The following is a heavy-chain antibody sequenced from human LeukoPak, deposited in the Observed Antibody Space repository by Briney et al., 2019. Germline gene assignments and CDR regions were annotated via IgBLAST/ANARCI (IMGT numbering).Heavy chain of an antibody. CDR3: ARACCQLLSSAFDI. CDR2: IYYSGST. V-gene: IGHV4-59*01. CDR1: GGSISSYY. D-gene: IGHD2-2*01. Sequence: SETLSLTCTVSGGSISSYYCSWIRQPPGKGLEWIGYIYYSGSTNYNPSLKSRVTISVDTSKNQFSLKLSSVTAADTAVYYCARACCQLLSSAFDIWGQGTMVTVSS. J-gene: IGHJ3*02.